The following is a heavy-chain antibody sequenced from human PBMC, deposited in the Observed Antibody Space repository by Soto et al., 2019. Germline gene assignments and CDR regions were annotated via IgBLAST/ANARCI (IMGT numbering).Heavy chain of an antibody. CDR3: AKDGPAGSVSDV. Sequence: EMHLVESGGGLVKPGGSLRLSCEASGFPFSITGMNWVRQAPGKGLEWVSSINSGSSYIDYADSVKGRLTISIDNAKNSLYRQMNILRVEDTGVYYCAKDGPAGSVSDVWGQGTTVTVSS. CDR2: INSGSSYI. CDR1: GFPFSITG. J-gene: IGHJ6*02. D-gene: IGHD2-15*01. V-gene: IGHV3-21*01.